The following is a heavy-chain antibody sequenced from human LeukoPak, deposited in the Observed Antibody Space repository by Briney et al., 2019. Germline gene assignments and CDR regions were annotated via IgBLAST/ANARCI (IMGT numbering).Heavy chain of an antibody. J-gene: IGHJ4*02. V-gene: IGHV4-59*01. D-gene: IGHD2-15*01. CDR1: GGSLSSYY. Sequence: PSETLSLTCTVSGGSLSSYYWSWIRQPPGKGLEWIGYIYYSGSTNYNPSLKSRVTISVDTSKNQFSLKLSSVTAADTAVYYCARTVVVVAHFDYWGQGTLVTVSS. CDR2: IYYSGST. CDR3: ARTVVVVAHFDY.